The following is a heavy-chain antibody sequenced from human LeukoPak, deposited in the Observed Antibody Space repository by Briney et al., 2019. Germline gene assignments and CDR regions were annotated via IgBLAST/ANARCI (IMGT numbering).Heavy chain of an antibody. CDR3: AKAHIAAAGTLDY. V-gene: IGHV3-30*18. CDR1: GFTFSSYG. D-gene: IGHD6-13*01. CDR2: ISYDGSNK. Sequence: PGGSLRLSCAASGFTFSSYGMHWVRQAPGKGLEWVAVISYDGSNKYYADSVKGRFTISRDNSKNTMYLQMNSLRAEDTAVYYCAKAHIAAAGTLDYWGQGTLVTVSS. J-gene: IGHJ4*02.